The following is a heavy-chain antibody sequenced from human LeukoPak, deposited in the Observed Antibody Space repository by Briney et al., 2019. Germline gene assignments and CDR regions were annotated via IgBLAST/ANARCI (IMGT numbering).Heavy chain of an antibody. D-gene: IGHD3-3*01. J-gene: IGHJ4*02. V-gene: IGHV1-24*01. CDR2: FDPEDGET. CDR1: GYTLTELS. CDR3: ATGFGVVIPFDY. Sequence: ASVKVSCKVSGYTLTELSMHWVRQAPGKGLEWMGGFDPEDGETIYAQRFQGRVTMTEDTSTDTAYMELSSLISEDTAVYYCATGFGVVIPFDYWGQGTLVTVSS.